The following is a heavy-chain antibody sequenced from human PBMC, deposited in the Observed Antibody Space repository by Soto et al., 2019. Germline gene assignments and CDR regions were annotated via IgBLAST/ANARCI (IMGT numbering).Heavy chain of an antibody. CDR3: ARRGYSGSGYYYYGMDV. Sequence: GESLKISCKGSGYSFTSHWIGWVRQLPGKGLEWMGIIYPSDSDTRCSPSFQGQVTISADKSISTAYLQWSSLKASDTAMYYCARRGYSGSGYYYYGMDVWGQGTTVTVSS. V-gene: IGHV5-51*01. D-gene: IGHD5-12*01. CDR2: IYPSDSDT. CDR1: GYSFTSHW. J-gene: IGHJ6*02.